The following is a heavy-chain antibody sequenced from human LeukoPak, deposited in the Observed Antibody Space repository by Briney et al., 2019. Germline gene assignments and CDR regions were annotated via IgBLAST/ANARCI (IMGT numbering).Heavy chain of an antibody. CDR2: ISSSSDHI. D-gene: IGHD2-2*01. V-gene: IGHV3-21*01. CDR3: ARGVVPAAFDY. CDR1: GSTFSSYS. Sequence: PGGSLRLYCAASGSTFSSYSMNWVRQAPGKGLEWVSSISSSSDHIAYADSVKGRFTISRDNAKNALYLQVNSLRAEDTAVYYCARGVVPAAFDYWGQGTLVTVSS. J-gene: IGHJ4*02.